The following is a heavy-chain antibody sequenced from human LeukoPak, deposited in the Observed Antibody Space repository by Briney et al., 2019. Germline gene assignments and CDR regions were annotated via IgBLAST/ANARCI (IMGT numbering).Heavy chain of an antibody. D-gene: IGHD6-13*01. J-gene: IGHJ4*02. Sequence: SETLSLTCTVSGGSISSGGYYWSWIWQPPGKGLEWIGYIYHSGSTYYNPSLKSRVTISVDRSKNQFSLKLSSVTAADTAVYYCAGRAGLYYFDYWGQGTLVTVSS. CDR1: GGSISSGGYY. V-gene: IGHV4-30-2*01. CDR2: IYHSGST. CDR3: AGRAGLYYFDY.